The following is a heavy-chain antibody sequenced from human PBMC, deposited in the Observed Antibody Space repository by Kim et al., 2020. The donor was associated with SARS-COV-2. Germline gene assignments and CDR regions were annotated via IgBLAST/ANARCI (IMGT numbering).Heavy chain of an antibody. CDR1: GGTFSSYA. D-gene: IGHD3-3*01. V-gene: IGHV1-69*13. Sequence: SVKVSCKASGGTFSSYAISWVRQAPVQGLYLIGCIIPIFVTSHYSPKFQGRVTITADESTRTAYMELSSLRSEDTAVYYCARSREEITIFGVVINTANYWGQGTVVTVSS. J-gene: IGHJ4*02. CDR3: ARSREEITIFGVVINTANY. CDR2: IIPIFVTS.